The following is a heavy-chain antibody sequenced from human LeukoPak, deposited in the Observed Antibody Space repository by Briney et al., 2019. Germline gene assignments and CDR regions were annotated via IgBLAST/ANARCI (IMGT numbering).Heavy chain of an antibody. CDR1: GGSFSGYY. J-gene: IGHJ4*02. D-gene: IGHD4-17*01. CDR2: INHSGST. Sequence: SETLSLTCAVYGGSFSGYYWSWIRQPPAKGLEWIGEINHSGSTNYNPSLKSRVTISVDTSKNQFSLKLSSVTAADTAVYYCARAQATVTRGPFDYWGQGTLVTVSS. V-gene: IGHV4-34*01. CDR3: ARAQATVTRGPFDY.